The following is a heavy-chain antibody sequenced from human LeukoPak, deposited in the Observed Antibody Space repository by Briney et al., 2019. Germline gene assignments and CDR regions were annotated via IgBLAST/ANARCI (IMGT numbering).Heavy chain of an antibody. CDR3: AVTWPITGTDY. J-gene: IGHJ4*02. CDR1: GYTFTGYY. V-gene: IGHV1-2*06. Sequence: ASVKVSCKASGYTFTGYYMHWARQAPGQGLEWMGRINPNSGGTNYAQKFQGRVTTTRDTSISTAYMELSRLRSDDTAVYYCAVTWPITGTDYWGQGTLVTVSS. CDR2: INPNSGGT. D-gene: IGHD1-20*01.